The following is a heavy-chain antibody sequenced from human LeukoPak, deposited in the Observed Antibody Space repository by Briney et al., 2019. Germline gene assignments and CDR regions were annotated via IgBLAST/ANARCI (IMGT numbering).Heavy chain of an antibody. CDR3: ARGAPIRVAVAATFDP. CDR2: INAANGNT. J-gene: IGHJ5*02. Sequence: ASVKVSCKTSGLNFITYTMHWVRQAPGQRLEWMGWINAANGNTQYSQKFQGRVTITRDTSASTAYMELSSLRSEDTAVYYCARGAPIRVAVAATFDPWGQGTLVTVPS. CDR1: GLNFITYT. V-gene: IGHV1-3*01. D-gene: IGHD6-19*01.